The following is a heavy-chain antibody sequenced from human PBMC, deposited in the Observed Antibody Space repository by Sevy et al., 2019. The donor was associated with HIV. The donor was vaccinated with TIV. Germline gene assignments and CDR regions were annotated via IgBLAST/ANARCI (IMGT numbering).Heavy chain of an antibody. CDR3: ARERGYCSGGSCYSPYYYYGMDV. V-gene: IGHV3-30-3*01. D-gene: IGHD2-15*01. J-gene: IGHJ6*02. Sequence: GGSLRLSCTASGFTLSSYAMHWVRQAPGKGLEWVAVISYDGSNKYYANSVKGRFTISRDNSKNTLYLQMNGLRAEDTAVYYCARERGYCSGGSCYSPYYYYGMDVWGQGTTVTVSS. CDR1: GFTLSSYA. CDR2: ISYDGSNK.